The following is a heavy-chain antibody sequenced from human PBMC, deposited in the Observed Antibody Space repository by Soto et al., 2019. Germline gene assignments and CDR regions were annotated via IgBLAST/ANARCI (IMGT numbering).Heavy chain of an antibody. J-gene: IGHJ4*02. CDR3: ARDGGRHSGGIDY. Sequence: QVQLVQSGAEVKKPGSSVKTSCKAPGGTFSSFPINWVRRAPGQGLEWMGEIIPIFGTENYAQKFQGRVTITADESTSTAYMELSSLRSEDTAVYDCARDGGRHSGGIDYWGQGTLVTVSS. V-gene: IGHV1-69*01. CDR1: GGTFSSFP. CDR2: IIPIFGTE. D-gene: IGHD1-26*01.